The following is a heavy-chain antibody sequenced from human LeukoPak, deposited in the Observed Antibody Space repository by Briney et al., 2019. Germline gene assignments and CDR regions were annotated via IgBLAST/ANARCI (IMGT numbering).Heavy chain of an antibody. D-gene: IGHD1-7*01. J-gene: IGHJ6*02. CDR3: AASNWDFYYYYYGIDV. CDR1: GYTFTSYD. V-gene: IGHV1-8*01. CDR2: MNPNSGNT. Sequence: ASVKVSCKAFGYTFTSYDINWVRQATGQGLEWMGWMNPNSGNTGYAQKFQGRVTMTRNTSISTAYMELSSLRSEDTAVYYCAASNWDFYYYYYGIDVWGQGTTVTVSS.